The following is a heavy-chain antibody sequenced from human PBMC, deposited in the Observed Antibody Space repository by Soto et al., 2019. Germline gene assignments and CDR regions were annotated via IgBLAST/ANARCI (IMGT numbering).Heavy chain of an antibody. CDR2: ISNSDNTI. CDR3: ATYGGYVRSLDY. D-gene: IGHD5-12*01. V-gene: IGHV3-11*01. CDR1: GFGLKENY. Sequence: LPSAACGFGLKENYIGWSGQAPGTGLEWISFISNSDNTIYYADSMKGRFTISRGNAENSLFLQMNSLRVEDTAVYYCATYGGYVRSLDYWGQRTLVTVSS. J-gene: IGHJ4*02.